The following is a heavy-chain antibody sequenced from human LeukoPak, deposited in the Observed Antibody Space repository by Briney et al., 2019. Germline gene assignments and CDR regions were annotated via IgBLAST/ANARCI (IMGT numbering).Heavy chain of an antibody. J-gene: IGHJ4*02. CDR2: VYTSGGT. CDR3: AREHRDFVGDGYYYGC. Sequence: SETLSLTCTIYGGSVSNYYWSWIRQPAGKGLKWIGRVYTSGGTDYNPSLSSRVTMSVDTSKNHFSLKLSSVTAADTAIYYCAREHRDFVGDGYYYGCWGQGTLVTVSP. CDR1: GGSVSNYY. V-gene: IGHV4-4*07. D-gene: IGHD3-22*01.